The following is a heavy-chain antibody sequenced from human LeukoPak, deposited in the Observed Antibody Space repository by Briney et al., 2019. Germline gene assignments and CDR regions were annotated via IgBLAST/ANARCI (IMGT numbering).Heavy chain of an antibody. Sequence: SETLSLTCTVSGGSINSYCWSWIRQSPGKGLEWIGYIYYSGSTNYNPSLKSRVTISVDTSRNQFSLKLSSVTAADTAVYYCVSLDTAMAVSGMDVWGQGTTVTVSS. CDR3: VSLDTAMAVSGMDV. V-gene: IGHV4-59*08. CDR1: GGSINSYC. CDR2: IYYSGST. J-gene: IGHJ6*02. D-gene: IGHD5-18*01.